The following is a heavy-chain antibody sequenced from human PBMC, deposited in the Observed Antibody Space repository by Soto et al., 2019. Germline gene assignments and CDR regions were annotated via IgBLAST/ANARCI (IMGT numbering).Heavy chain of an antibody. CDR3: AKAPGYCSGGSCYSTGPLDY. J-gene: IGHJ4*02. V-gene: IGHV3-30*04. CDR1: GFTFSSYA. D-gene: IGHD2-15*01. Sequence: GGSLRLSCAASGFTFSSYAMSWVRQAPGKGLEWVAVISDDGSNKYYADSVKGRFTISRDNSKNTLYLQMNSLRAEDTAVYYCAKAPGYCSGGSCYSTGPLDYWGQGTLVTVSS. CDR2: ISDDGSNK.